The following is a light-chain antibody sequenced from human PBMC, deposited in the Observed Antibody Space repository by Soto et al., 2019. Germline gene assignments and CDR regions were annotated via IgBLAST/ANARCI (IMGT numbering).Light chain of an antibody. Sequence: EIVLTQSPATLSLSPGERATLSCRASQSVSSDLAWYQQKPGQAPRLLIYDASNRATGIPARFSGSGSGTDFTLTISSLEPEDFAVYYCQQRSNWPPSFGQGKRLEIK. CDR1: QSVSSD. CDR3: QQRSNWPPS. J-gene: IGKJ5*01. CDR2: DAS. V-gene: IGKV3-11*01.